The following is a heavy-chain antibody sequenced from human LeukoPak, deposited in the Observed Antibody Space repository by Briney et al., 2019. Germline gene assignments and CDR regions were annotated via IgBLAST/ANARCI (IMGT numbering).Heavy chain of an antibody. V-gene: IGHV3-30-3*01. CDR3: ARERQQRGPSDY. CDR1: GFTFSSYA. Sequence: GRSLRLSCAASGFTFSSYAMHWVRQAPGKGLEWVAVISYDGSNKYYADSVKGRFTISRDNSKNTLYLQMNSLRAEDTAVYYCARERQQRGPSDYWGQGTLVTVSS. CDR2: ISYDGSNK. D-gene: IGHD6-13*01. J-gene: IGHJ4*02.